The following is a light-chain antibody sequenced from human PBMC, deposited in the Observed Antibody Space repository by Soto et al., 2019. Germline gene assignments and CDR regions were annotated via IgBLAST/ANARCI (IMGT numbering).Light chain of an antibody. CDR1: QSVGHMF. J-gene: IGKJ3*01. Sequence: EIVLTQSPDTLSLSPGDRATLSCRASQSVGHMFLAWFQQKPGQAPRLLIFDAYRRATGIPDRFSGSGSGTNFALTISRLEPEDFALYYCHQYNKWPFTFGPGTKVDIK. CDR3: HQYNKWPFT. CDR2: DAY. V-gene: IGKV3D-20*02.